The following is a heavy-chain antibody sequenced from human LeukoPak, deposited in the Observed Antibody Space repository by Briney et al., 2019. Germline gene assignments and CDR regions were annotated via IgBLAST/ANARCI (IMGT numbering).Heavy chain of an antibody. CDR1: GGSFSGYY. CDR2: INHSGST. Sequence: SETLSLTCAVYGGSFSGYYWSWIRQPPGKGLEWIGEINHSGSTYYNPSLKSRVTISVDTSKNQFSLKLSSVTAADTAVYYCARHRAVSVVGNFYFDYWGQGTLVTVSS. D-gene: IGHD1-26*01. CDR3: ARHRAVSVVGNFYFDY. V-gene: IGHV4-34*01. J-gene: IGHJ4*02.